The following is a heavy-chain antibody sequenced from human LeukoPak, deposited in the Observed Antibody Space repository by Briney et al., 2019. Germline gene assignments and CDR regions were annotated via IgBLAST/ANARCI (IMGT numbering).Heavy chain of an antibody. J-gene: IGHJ4*02. Sequence: PSETLSLTCSVSGGSISNYYWSWIRQPAGKGLEWIGRIYAGRNTVHNPSLKSRVTMSLDSSKNQFSLRLTSVTAADTAVYYCAREHKDYDGDGYYYGYWGQGTLVTVSS. CDR1: GGSISNYY. CDR2: IYAGRNT. CDR3: AREHKDYDGDGYYYGY. D-gene: IGHD2-21*02. V-gene: IGHV4-4*07.